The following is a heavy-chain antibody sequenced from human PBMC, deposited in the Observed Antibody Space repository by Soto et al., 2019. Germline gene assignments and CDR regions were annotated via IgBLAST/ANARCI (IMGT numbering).Heavy chain of an antibody. CDR2: ISGGGGST. V-gene: IGHV3-23*01. Sequence: EVHLLESGGGLVQPGGSLRLSCAASGFTFSSYAMNWVRQAPGKGLEWVSSISGGGGSTYYADSVRGRFTISRDNSKNTLELEMNSLRAEDTAVYYCAKERYSSSWYCDSWGQGTLVTVSS. J-gene: IGHJ4*02. CDR1: GFTFSSYA. D-gene: IGHD6-13*01. CDR3: AKERYSSSWYCDS.